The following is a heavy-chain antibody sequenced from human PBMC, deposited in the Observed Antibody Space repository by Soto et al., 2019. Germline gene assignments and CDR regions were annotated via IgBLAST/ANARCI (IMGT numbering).Heavy chain of an antibody. Sequence: GGSLRLSCAASGFTFSSYGMHWVRQAPGKGLEWVAVISYDGSNKYYADSVKGRFTISRDNSKNTLYLQMNSLRAEDTAVYYCAKDASRDSGYEKLPPDYWGQGTLVTVSS. CDR3: AKDASRDSGYEKLPPDY. V-gene: IGHV3-30*18. CDR2: ISYDGSNK. D-gene: IGHD5-12*01. CDR1: GFTFSSYG. J-gene: IGHJ4*02.